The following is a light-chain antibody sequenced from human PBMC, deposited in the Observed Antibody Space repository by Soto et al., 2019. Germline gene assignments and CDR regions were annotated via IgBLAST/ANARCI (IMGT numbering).Light chain of an antibody. V-gene: IGKV3-20*01. J-gene: IGKJ1*01. Sequence: EIVLTQSPDTLSLSPGERATLSCRASQSVSSSYLAWYQQKPGQAPRLLMYGASTRATGIPDRFSGSGSETDFTLTISRLEPEEFAVDYCQQYGSTPRTYGQGTRVEIK. CDR1: QSVSSSY. CDR2: GAS. CDR3: QQYGSTPRT.